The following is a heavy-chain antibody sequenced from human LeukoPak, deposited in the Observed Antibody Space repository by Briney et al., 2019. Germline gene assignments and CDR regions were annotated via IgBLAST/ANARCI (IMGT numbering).Heavy chain of an antibody. D-gene: IGHD5-18*01. Sequence: SQTLSLTCTVSGGSISSGSYYWSWIRQPAGMGLGWIGYIYYNGNTNYNPSLKSRVTISVDTSKNQFSLKLSSVTAADTAVYYCARDRRYSYGYVVDYWGQGTLVTVSS. CDR1: GGSISSGSYY. V-gene: IGHV4-61*10. CDR2: IYYNGNT. J-gene: IGHJ4*02. CDR3: ARDRRYSYGYVVDY.